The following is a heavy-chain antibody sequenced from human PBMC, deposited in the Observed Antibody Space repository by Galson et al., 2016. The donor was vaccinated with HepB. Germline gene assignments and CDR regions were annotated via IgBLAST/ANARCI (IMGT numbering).Heavy chain of an antibody. CDR2: ICHGGDT. V-gene: IGHV4-39*01. D-gene: IGHD2/OR15-2a*01. J-gene: IGHJ6*02. CDR1: GASMTTMYYC. Sequence: SETLSLTCTVSGASMTTMYYCWDCVRHPPGQGAEWIGSICHGGDTYYNPSLKGRIFISLDGSKNRFSLRVMTVTAAAAAVYHCTRHMTPEDTFNVWGQGTRVTVSS. CDR3: TRHMTPEDTFNV.